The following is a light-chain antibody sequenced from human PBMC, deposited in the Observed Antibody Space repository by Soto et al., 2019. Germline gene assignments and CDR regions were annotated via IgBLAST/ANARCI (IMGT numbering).Light chain of an antibody. Sequence: EIVMTQSPATLSVSPGERATLSCRASQTLYNNLAWYQQKLGQAPRLLIYGASARATDIPARFSGSGSGTEITLTISGLQSEEFAIYYSQQYGDWPLSFGGGTKGEIK. CDR2: GAS. CDR1: QTLYNN. CDR3: QQYGDWPLS. J-gene: IGKJ4*01. V-gene: IGKV3-15*01.